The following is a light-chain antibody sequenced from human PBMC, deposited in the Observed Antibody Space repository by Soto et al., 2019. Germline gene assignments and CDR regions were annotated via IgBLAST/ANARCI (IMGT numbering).Light chain of an antibody. Sequence: QSVLTQPPSVSGAPGQRVTISCTGSSSNIGADYDVHWYQQIPGTAPKFLIYGNNNRPSGVPDRFSGSKSDTSASLAITGLQAEDEADYYCQSYDSSLSGSVFGTGTKVTVL. CDR3: QSYDSSLSGSV. CDR1: SSNIGADYD. J-gene: IGLJ1*01. V-gene: IGLV1-40*01. CDR2: GNN.